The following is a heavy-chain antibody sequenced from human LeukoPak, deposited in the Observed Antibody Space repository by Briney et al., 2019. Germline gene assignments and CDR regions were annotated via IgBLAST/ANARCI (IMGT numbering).Heavy chain of an antibody. CDR2: IYPGDSDT. CDR3: ARPRIVGAAYYFDY. J-gene: IGHJ4*02. V-gene: IGHV5-51*01. Sequence: GESLKISCKASGYSFPSYWIGWVRQMPGKGLEWMGIIYPGDSDTRYSPSFQGQVTISADKSISTAHLQWSSLKASDTAMYYCARPRIVGAAYYFDYWGQGTLVTVSS. CDR1: GYSFPSYW. D-gene: IGHD1-26*01.